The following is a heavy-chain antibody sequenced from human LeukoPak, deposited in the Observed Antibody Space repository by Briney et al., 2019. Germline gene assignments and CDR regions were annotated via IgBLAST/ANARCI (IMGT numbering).Heavy chain of an antibody. D-gene: IGHD6-19*01. V-gene: IGHV3-23*01. CDR2: ISGSGGST. CDR3: AKDQGYSSGWYPPFDY. CDR1: GFTFSSYA. Sequence: PGGSLRLSCAASGFTFSSYAMSWVRQAPGKGLEWVSAISGSGGSTYYTDSVKGRFTISRDNSENTLYLQMNSLRAEDTAVYSCAKDQGYSSGWYPPFDYWGQGTLVTVSS. J-gene: IGHJ4*02.